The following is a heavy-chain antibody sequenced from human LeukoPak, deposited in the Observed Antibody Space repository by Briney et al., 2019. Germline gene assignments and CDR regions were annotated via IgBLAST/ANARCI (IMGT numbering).Heavy chain of an antibody. CDR1: GFTFSSYS. Sequence: GGSLRLSCAASGFTFSSYSMNWVRQAPGKGLERVSYISSSSSTIYYADSVKGRFTISRDNAKNSLYLQMNSLRAEDTAVYYCASVARPDYYDSSGYYGVFDYWGQGTLVTVSS. CDR3: ASVARPDYYDSSGYYGVFDY. CDR2: ISSSSSTI. J-gene: IGHJ4*02. D-gene: IGHD3-22*01. V-gene: IGHV3-48*01.